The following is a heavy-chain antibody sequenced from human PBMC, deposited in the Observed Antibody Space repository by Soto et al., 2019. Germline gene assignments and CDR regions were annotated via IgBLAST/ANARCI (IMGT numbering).Heavy chain of an antibody. CDR1: GFTFSSYS. CDR2: ISSSSSYI. V-gene: IGHV3-21*01. J-gene: IGHJ5*02. Sequence: GGSLRLSCAASGFTFSSYSMNWVRQAPGKGLEWVSSISSSSSYIYYADSVKGRFTISRDNAKNSLYLQMNSLRAEDTAVYYWAISFEYSSVRFVPWGQGTLVTVSS. D-gene: IGHD6-6*01. CDR3: AISFEYSSVRFVP.